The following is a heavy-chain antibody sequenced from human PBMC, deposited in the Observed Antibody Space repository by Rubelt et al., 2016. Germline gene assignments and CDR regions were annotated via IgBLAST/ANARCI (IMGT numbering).Heavy chain of an antibody. Sequence: QVQLVQSGAEVKKPGASVKVSCKASGYTFTSYGISWVRQAPGQGLEWMGWISAYNGNTNYAQKRQGRVTMTTDTYTSTAYMELRSLRSDDTAVYYCARDLPPFRRYNWNFPLDYWGQGTLVTVSS. CDR2: ISAYNGNT. J-gene: IGHJ4*02. CDR3: ARDLPPFRRYNWNFPLDY. V-gene: IGHV1-18*01. D-gene: IGHD1-7*01. CDR1: GYTFTSYG.